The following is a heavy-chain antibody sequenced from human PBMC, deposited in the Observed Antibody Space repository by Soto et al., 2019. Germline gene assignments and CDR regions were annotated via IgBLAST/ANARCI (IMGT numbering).Heavy chain of an antibody. J-gene: IGHJ4*02. CDR3: VRDVQGGHVEAFDY. V-gene: IGHV3-30-3*01. CDR1: GFTFGGYS. Sequence: QVQLVESGGGAVQPGRSLRLSCAASGFTFGGYSMHWVRQAPGKGLEWVAVIAYDGSTEHYADAVKGRFSHSRDSPKNTLYLEMNSLIAEVVGIYYSVRDVQGGHVEAFDYWGQGTLVTVSS. CDR2: IAYDGSTE. D-gene: IGHD2-15*01.